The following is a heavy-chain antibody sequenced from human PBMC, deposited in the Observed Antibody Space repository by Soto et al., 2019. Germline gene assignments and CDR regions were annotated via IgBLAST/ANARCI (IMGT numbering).Heavy chain of an antibody. J-gene: IGHJ5*02. CDR3: ARVQVGADWKFDP. Sequence: EVQLVESGGGLVQAGGSLRLSCAASGFALSSYWMHWVSRVQGKGLVWVSRINPDGSRIDYADSVRGRFTISRDNAKNTMFLQMNNLRDEDTALYPCARVQVGADWKFDPWGQGTLVTVSS. CDR2: INPDGSRI. D-gene: IGHD2-21*02. V-gene: IGHV3-74*01. CDR1: GFALSSYW.